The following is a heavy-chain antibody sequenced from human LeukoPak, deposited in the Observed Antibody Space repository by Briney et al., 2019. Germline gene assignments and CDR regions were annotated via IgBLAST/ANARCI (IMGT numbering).Heavy chain of an antibody. CDR2: IYTSGST. CDR1: GDSISSYY. J-gene: IGHJ4*02. D-gene: IGHD3-16*02. V-gene: IGHV4-4*07. CDR3: ARGSDDYVWGSYRHYFDY. Sequence: SETLSLTCTVSGDSISSYYWSWIRQPAGKGLEWIGHIYTSGSTSYNPSLKSRVTMSEDTSKKQFSLKPSSVTAADTAVYYCARGSDDYVWGSYRHYFDYWGQGTLVTVSS.